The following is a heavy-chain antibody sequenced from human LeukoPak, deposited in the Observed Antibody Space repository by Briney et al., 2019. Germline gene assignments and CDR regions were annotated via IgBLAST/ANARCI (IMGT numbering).Heavy chain of an antibody. CDR1: GFTFSSYA. D-gene: IGHD4-17*01. V-gene: IGHV3-30*04. CDR2: ISYDGSNK. Sequence: GGSLRLSCAASGFTFSSYAMHWVRQAPGKGLEWVAVISYDGSNKYYADSVKGRFTISRDNSKNTLYLQMNSLRAEDTAVYYCARSYGDYYYYYYMDVWGKGTTVTVSS. J-gene: IGHJ6*03. CDR3: ARSYGDYYYYYYMDV.